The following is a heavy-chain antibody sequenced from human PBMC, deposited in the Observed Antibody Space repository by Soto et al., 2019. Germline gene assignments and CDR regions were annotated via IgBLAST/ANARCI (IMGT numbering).Heavy chain of an antibody. CDR2: IWYDGSNK. CDR3: ARGINHCSSTRFKGECYFDY. J-gene: IGHJ4*02. D-gene: IGHD2-2*01. Sequence: QVQLVESGGGVVQPGRSLRLSCAASGVTFSSYGMHWVRQAPGKGLEWVAVIWYDGSNKYYADSVKGRFTISRDNSKNTLYLQMNRLRAEDTAVYDCARGINHCSSTRFKGECYFDYWGQGTLVTVSS. V-gene: IGHV3-33*01. CDR1: GVTFSSYG.